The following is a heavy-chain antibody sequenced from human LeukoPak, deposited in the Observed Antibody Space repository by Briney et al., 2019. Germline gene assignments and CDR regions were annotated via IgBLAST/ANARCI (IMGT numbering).Heavy chain of an antibody. CDR2: ISYDGSDK. J-gene: IGHJ4*02. Sequence: PGRSLRLSCAASGFTFSSYAMHWVRQAPGKGLEWVAVISYDGSDKYYADSVKGRFTISRDNSKNTLYLQMNSLRAEDTAVYYCARDAVRGVIITSMDFDYWGQGTLVTVSS. CDR1: GFTFSSYA. CDR3: ARDAVRGVIITSMDFDY. V-gene: IGHV3-30-3*01. D-gene: IGHD3-10*01.